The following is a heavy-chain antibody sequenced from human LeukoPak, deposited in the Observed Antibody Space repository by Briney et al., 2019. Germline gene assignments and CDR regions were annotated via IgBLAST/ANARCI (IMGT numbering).Heavy chain of an antibody. V-gene: IGHV3-30*18. CDR3: AKDFTSWTYYYGSGAFDY. CDR2: ISYDGSNK. D-gene: IGHD3-10*01. CDR1: GFTFSSYG. J-gene: IGHJ4*02. Sequence: PGGSLRLSCAASGFTFSSYGMHWVRQAPGKGLEWVAVISYDGSNKYYADSVKGRFTISRDNSKNTLYLQMNSLRAEDTAVYYCAKDFTSWTYYYGSGAFDYWGQGTLVTVSS.